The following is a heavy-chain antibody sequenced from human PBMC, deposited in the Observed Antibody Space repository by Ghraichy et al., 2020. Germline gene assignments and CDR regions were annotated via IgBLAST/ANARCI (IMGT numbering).Heavy chain of an antibody. Sequence: GGSLRLSCAVSGFTFSSYWMSWVRQAPGKGLEWVANIKQDGSEKYYVDSVKGRFTISRDNAKNSLYLQMNSLRAEDTAVYYCASSCGLGTYNSWGQGPLVTVSS. CDR3: ASSCGLGTYNS. CDR2: IKQDGSEK. D-gene: IGHD3-10*01. J-gene: IGHJ4*02. CDR1: GFTFSSYW. V-gene: IGHV3-7*03.